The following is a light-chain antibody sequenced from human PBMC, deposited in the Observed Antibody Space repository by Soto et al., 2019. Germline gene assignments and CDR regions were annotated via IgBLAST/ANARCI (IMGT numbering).Light chain of an antibody. J-gene: IGLJ2*01. V-gene: IGLV2-8*01. Sequence: QSVLTQPPSASGSPGQSVTISCTGTSTDVGGCNYVSWYQQHPGKAPKLMIYEVTKRPSGVPDRFSGSKSGNTASLTVSGLQAEDEADYYCSSYVGSKNFVVFGGGTKLTVL. CDR2: EVT. CDR3: SSYVGSKNFVV. CDR1: STDVGGCNY.